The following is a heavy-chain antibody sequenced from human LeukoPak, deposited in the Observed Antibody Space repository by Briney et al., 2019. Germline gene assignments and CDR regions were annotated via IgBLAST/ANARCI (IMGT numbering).Heavy chain of an antibody. J-gene: IGHJ4*02. CDR3: AREKKKQWLARGTAFDY. D-gene: IGHD6-19*01. CDR2: ISSSSSYI. CDR1: GFTFSSYS. V-gene: IGHV3-21*01. Sequence: GGSLRLSCAASGFTFSSYSMNWVRQAPGKGLEWVSSISSSSSYIYYADSVKGRFTISRDNAKNSLYLQMNSLRAEDTAVYYCAREKKKQWLARGTAFDYWGQGTLVTVSS.